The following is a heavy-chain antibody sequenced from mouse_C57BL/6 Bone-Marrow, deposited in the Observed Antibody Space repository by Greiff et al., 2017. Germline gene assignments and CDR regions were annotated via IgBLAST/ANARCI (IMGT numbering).Heavy chain of an antibody. V-gene: IGHV1-54*01. CDR1: GYAFTNYL. J-gene: IGHJ2*01. CDR2: INPGSGGT. CDR3: ARVYYHYFDY. D-gene: IGHD1-1*02. Sequence: VKLQESGAELVRPGTSVKVSCKASGYAFTNYLIEWVKQRPGQGLEWIGVINPGSGGTNYNEKFKGKATLTADKSSSTAYMPLSSLTSEDSAVSFCARVYYHYFDYWGQGTTLTVSS.